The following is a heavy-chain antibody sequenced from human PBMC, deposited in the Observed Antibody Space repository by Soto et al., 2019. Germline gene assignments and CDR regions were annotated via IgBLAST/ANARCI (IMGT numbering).Heavy chain of an antibody. CDR1: GFTFDDYA. V-gene: IGHV3-9*01. CDR2: ISWNSGSI. Sequence: ESGGGLVQPGRSLRLSCAASGFTFDDYAMHWVRQAPGKGLEWVSGISWNSGSIGYADSVKGRFTISRDNAKNSLYLQMNSLRAEDTALYYCANALEGQYYYGMDVWGQGTTVTVSS. CDR3: ANALEGQYYYGMDV. J-gene: IGHJ6*02.